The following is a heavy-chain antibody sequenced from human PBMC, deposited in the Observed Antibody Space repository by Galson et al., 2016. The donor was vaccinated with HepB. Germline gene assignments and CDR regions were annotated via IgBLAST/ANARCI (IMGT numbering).Heavy chain of an antibody. V-gene: IGHV4-31*03. Sequence: TLSLTCSVSGDSISSGSHYWSWIGQHPGKGLEWIGYIYYSGSTHHNPSLKSRVTISVDTSKNQFSLMLNSVTAADTGVYYCARVGPIWLAIDDWGQGTLVTVSS. CDR1: GDSISSGSHY. CDR3: ARVGPIWLAIDD. CDR2: IYYSGST. D-gene: IGHD3-10*01. J-gene: IGHJ4*02.